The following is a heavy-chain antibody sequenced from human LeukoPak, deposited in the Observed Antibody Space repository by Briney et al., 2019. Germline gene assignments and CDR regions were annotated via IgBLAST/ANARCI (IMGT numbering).Heavy chain of an antibody. J-gene: IGHJ4*02. D-gene: IGHD6-13*01. Sequence: GGSLRLSCAASGFTVSSNYMSWVRQAPGKGLEWVSVIYSGGSTYYADSVKGRFTISRDNSKNTLYLQMNSLRAEDTAVYYCARGEQQLVPTLDYWGQGTLVTVSS. CDR1: GFTVSSNY. CDR2: IYSGGST. V-gene: IGHV3-66*01. CDR3: ARGEQQLVPTLDY.